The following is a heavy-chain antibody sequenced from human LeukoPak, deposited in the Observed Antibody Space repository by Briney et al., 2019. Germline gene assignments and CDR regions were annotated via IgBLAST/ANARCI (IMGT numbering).Heavy chain of an antibody. CDR1: GGSFSGYY. CDR3: ARGELRRPYYYYYGMDV. J-gene: IGHJ6*02. D-gene: IGHD1-7*01. CDR2: INHSGST. Sequence: SETLSLTCAVYGGSFSGYYWSWIRQPPGEGLEWIGEINHSGSTNYNPSLKSRVTISVDTSKNQFSLKLSSVTATDTAVYYCARGELRRPYYYYYGMDVWGQGTTVTVSS. V-gene: IGHV4-34*01.